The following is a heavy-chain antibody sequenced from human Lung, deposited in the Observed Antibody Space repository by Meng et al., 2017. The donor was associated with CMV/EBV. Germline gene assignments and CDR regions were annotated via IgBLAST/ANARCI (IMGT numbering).Heavy chain of an antibody. Sequence: QVQLQGPGPGLVKPSGTLSLTCGVPGVSISSNIRWTWVRQPPGKGLEWIGDIDDSGSTNYNPSLNSRISISLDKSKNHFSLKVNSVTAADTAVYYCARGKQDAWELLAYWGQGALVTVSS. D-gene: IGHD1-26*01. CDR1: GVSISSNIR. V-gene: IGHV4-4*02. J-gene: IGHJ4*02. CDR3: ARGKQDAWELLAY. CDR2: IDDSGST.